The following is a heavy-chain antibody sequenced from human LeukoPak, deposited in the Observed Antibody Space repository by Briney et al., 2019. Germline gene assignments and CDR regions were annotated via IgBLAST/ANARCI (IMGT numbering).Heavy chain of an antibody. CDR1: GFTVSSYA. V-gene: IGHV3-23*01. CDR3: AKDSGRITIIVVVIGAPFDP. J-gene: IGHJ5*02. Sequence: GGSLRLSCAASGFTVSSYAMSWVRQAPAKGLEWVSAISGSGGSTYYADSVKGRFTISRDNSKNTLYLQMNSLRAEDTAVYYGAKDSGRITIIVVVIGAPFDPWGQGTLVTVSS. D-gene: IGHD3-22*01. CDR2: ISGSGGST.